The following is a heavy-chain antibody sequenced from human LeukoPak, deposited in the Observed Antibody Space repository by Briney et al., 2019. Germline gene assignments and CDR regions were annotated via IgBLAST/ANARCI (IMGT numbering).Heavy chain of an antibody. CDR2: IFSHGET. CDR1: GFTVGNNY. Sequence: GGSLRLSCAASGFTVGNNYMNWVRQAPGKGLEWVSLIFSHGETSYADSVKGRYTISRDNSKNTLYLQMNGLRVEDTAVYYCARDPPAVSINTYAWGQGTLVTVSS. CDR3: ARDPPAVSINTYA. D-gene: IGHD2-8*01. V-gene: IGHV3-66*01. J-gene: IGHJ4*02.